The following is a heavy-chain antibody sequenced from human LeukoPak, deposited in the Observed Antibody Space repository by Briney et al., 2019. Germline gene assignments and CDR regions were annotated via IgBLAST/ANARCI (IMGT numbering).Heavy chain of an antibody. CDR1: GGSFSGYY. J-gene: IGHJ5*02. Sequence: SETLSLTCAVYGGSFSGYYWSWIRQPPGKGLEWIGEINHSGSTNYNPSLKSRVTISVDTSKNQFSLKLSSVTAADTAVYYCARGGYCSSTSCAVSGGGGWFDPWGQGTLVTVSS. CDR3: ARGGYCSSTSCAVSGGGGWFDP. D-gene: IGHD2-2*01. V-gene: IGHV4-34*01. CDR2: INHSGST.